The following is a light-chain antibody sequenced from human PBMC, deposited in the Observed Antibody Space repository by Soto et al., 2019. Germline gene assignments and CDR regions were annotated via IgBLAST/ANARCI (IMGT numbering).Light chain of an antibody. CDR2: ATS. V-gene: IGKV1-39*01. Sequence: DIQMTQSPSSLSASVGDRVTITCRASQSISNYLNWYQQKPGKAPKLLIFATSSLQSGVPSRFSGSGSGTEFTLTINSLQPEDVATSYCQQSYTPPRTFGQGTKLEIK. CDR1: QSISNY. CDR3: QQSYTPPRT. J-gene: IGKJ2*01.